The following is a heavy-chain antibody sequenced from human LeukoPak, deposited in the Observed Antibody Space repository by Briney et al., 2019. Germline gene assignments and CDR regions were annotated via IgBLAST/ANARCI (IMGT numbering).Heavy chain of an antibody. Sequence: SETLSLTCTVSGGSISSYYWSWIRQPPGKGLEWIGYIYYSGSTNYNPSLKSRVTISVDTSKNQFSQKLSSVAAADTAVYYCARQSYPYGMDVWGQGTTVTVSS. CDR3: ARQSYPYGMDV. CDR1: GGSISSYY. V-gene: IGHV4-59*08. CDR2: IYYSGST. D-gene: IGHD1-26*01. J-gene: IGHJ6*02.